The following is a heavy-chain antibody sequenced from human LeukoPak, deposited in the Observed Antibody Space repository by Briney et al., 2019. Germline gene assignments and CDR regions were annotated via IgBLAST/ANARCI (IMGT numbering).Heavy chain of an antibody. V-gene: IGHV5-51*01. CDR2: IYPGDSDT. Sequence: GESLKISCKGSGYSFTSYWIGWVRQMPGKGLEWMGIIYPGDSDTRYSPSFQGQVTISADKSISTAYLQWSSLKASDTAMYYCARLPHYYDSSGYYYDWFDPWGQETLVTVSS. CDR1: GYSFTSYW. J-gene: IGHJ5*02. CDR3: ARLPHYYDSSGYYYDWFDP. D-gene: IGHD3-22*01.